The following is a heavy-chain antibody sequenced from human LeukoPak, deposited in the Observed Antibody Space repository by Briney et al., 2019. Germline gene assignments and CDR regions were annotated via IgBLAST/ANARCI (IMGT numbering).Heavy chain of an antibody. CDR1: GFTVSHNY. D-gene: IGHD6-13*01. Sequence: GGSLRLSCAASGFTVSHNYMSWVRQAPGKGLEWVSVIYSGGSTNYADSVKGRFTISRDNSKNTLYLQMSSLRPEDTAVYYCVKAAGSWYGYFDYWGQGTLVTVSS. CDR3: VKAAGSWYGYFDY. J-gene: IGHJ4*02. CDR2: IYSGGST. V-gene: IGHV3-66*01.